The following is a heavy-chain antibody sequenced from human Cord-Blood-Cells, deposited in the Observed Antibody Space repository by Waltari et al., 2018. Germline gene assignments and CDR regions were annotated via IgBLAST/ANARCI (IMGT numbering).Heavy chain of an antibody. D-gene: IGHD4-17*01. CDR1: GFTFSSYG. Sequence: QVQLVESGGGVVQPGRSLRLSCAASGFTFSSYGMHWVRQAPGKGLGWGEGIWYDGMNKYYADSVKGRFTIARDNSKNTLYLQMNSLRAEDTAVYYCARGGGSTVTTQDYWGQGTLVTVSS. CDR2: IWYDGMNK. J-gene: IGHJ4*02. V-gene: IGHV3-33*01. CDR3: ARGGGSTVTTQDY.